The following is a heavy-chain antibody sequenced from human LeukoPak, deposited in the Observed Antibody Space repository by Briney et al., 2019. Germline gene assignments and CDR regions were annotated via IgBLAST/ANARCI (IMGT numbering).Heavy chain of an antibody. CDR2: INHSGST. CDR1: GGSFSGYY. D-gene: IGHD3-9*01. Sequence: SETLSLTCAVYGGSFSGYYWSWIRQPPGEGLEWIGEINHSGSTNYNPSLKSRVTISVDTSKNQFSLKLSSVTAADTAAYYCARGGAGLRYFDWLSSWFDPWGQGTLVTVSS. V-gene: IGHV4-34*01. CDR3: ARGGAGLRYFDWLSSWFDP. J-gene: IGHJ5*02.